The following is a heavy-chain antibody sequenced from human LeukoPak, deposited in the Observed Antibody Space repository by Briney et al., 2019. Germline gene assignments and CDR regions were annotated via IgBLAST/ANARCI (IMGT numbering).Heavy chain of an antibody. J-gene: IGHJ4*02. V-gene: IGHV3-23*01. CDR3: AKDRLGDPRDFDY. CDR2: ISGNGVVT. CDR1: GFTFSTYA. Sequence: PGGSLRLSCAASGFTFSTYAMIWVRQAPGKGLEWVSAISGNGVVTHYADSMKGRITISRDNSKNTLYLQNNSLKAEDTAVYYCAKDRLGDPRDFDYWGQGTLVTVSS.